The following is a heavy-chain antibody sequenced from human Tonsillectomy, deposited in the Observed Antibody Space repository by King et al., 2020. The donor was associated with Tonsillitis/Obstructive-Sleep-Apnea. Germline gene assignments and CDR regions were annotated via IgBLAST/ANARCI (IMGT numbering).Heavy chain of an antibody. CDR1: GGSFSTYY. D-gene: IGHD1-26*01. CDR3: ASGYSGSYPLGGRYYYGMDV. CDR2: INHSGST. Sequence: VQLQQWGAGLLKPSETLSLTCAVYGGSFSTYYWSWIRQPPGKGLEWIGEINHSGSTNYNPSLKSRVTISVDTSKNQFSLKLSSVTAADTAVYYCASGYSGSYPLGGRYYYGMDVWGQGTTVTVSS. J-gene: IGHJ6*02. V-gene: IGHV4-34*01.